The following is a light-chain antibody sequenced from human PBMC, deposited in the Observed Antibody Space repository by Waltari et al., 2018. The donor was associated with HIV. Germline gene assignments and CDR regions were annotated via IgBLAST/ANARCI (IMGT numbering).Light chain of an antibody. CDR1: QSLAFRDGKSY. J-gene: IGKJ2*01. Sequence: TQSPLSLSVTLGQPAAISCQSNQSLAFRDGKSYLFWYHQRPGHPPRRLLYQVSHRDSGVPGRITGSGSDTDFTLRISRVEAEDAGFYFCMQATSWPHTFGQRTELQI. V-gene: IGKV2-30*01. CDR2: QVS. CDR3: MQATSWPHT.